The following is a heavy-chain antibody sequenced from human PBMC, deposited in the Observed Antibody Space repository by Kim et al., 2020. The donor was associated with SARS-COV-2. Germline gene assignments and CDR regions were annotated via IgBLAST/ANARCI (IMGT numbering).Heavy chain of an antibody. V-gene: IGHV1-69*13. CDR1: GGTFSSYA. D-gene: IGHD3-22*01. CDR3: AREDDSSGRWGNWFDP. J-gene: IGHJ5*02. Sequence: SVKVSCKASGGTFSSYAISWVRQAPGQGLEWMGGIIPIFGTANYAQKFQGRVTITADESTSTAYMELSSLRSEDTAVYYCAREDDSSGRWGNWFDPWGQRPRLPISS. CDR2: IIPIFGTA.